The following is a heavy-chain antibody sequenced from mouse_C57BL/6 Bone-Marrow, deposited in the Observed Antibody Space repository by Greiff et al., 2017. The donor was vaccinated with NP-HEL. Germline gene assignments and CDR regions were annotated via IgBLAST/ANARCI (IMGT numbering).Heavy chain of an antibody. Sequence: QVQLQQPGAELVLPGASVKLSCKASGYTFTSYWMHWVMPRPGQGLEWIGELDPSDSYTNYNQKFKGKSTLTVDKSSSTAYMPLSSLTSEDSAVFYSGRGYEYGGYDMDDWGQGTSVTVAS. J-gene: IGHJ4*01. D-gene: IGHD2-4*01. CDR1: GYTFTSYW. CDR2: LDPSDSYT. CDR3: GRGYEYGGYDMDD. V-gene: IGHV1-69*01.